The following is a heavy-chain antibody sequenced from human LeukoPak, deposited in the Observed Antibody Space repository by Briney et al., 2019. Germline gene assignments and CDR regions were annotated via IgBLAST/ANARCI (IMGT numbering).Heavy chain of an antibody. CDR1: GFTFSSYW. Sequence: GGSLRLSCAASGFTFSSYWMSWVRQAPGQGLEWVANIKQDGSEKYYVDSVKGRFTISRDNAKNSLYLQMNSLRAEDTAVYYCARVVAAAYFDYWGQGTLVTVSS. J-gene: IGHJ4*02. CDR2: IKQDGSEK. CDR3: ARVVAAAYFDY. D-gene: IGHD6-13*01. V-gene: IGHV3-7*01.